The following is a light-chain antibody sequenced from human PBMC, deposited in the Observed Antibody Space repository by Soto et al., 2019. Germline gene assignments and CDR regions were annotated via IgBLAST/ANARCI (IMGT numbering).Light chain of an antibody. CDR3: QQRTNWPLT. V-gene: IGKV3-11*01. J-gene: IGKJ4*01. CDR1: QSISSH. CDR2: GAS. Sequence: EIVLTQSPATLSLSPGERATLSCRASQSISSHLAWYQQKPGQAPRLLIYGASNRATGIPARFSGRGSGTDFTLTISSLEPEDFAVYYCQQRTNWPLTFGGGTKVEI.